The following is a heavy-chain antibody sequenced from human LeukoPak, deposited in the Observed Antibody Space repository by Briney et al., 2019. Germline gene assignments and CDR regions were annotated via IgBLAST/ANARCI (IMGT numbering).Heavy chain of an antibody. Sequence: SETLSLTCTVSGGSISRGGYYWSWIRQHPGKGLEWIGYIYYSGSTYYNPSLKSRVTISVDTSKNQFSLKLSSVTAADTAVYYCARGVDIVVVPAAGWIDYWGQGTLVTVSS. CDR3: ARGVDIVVVPAAGWIDY. J-gene: IGHJ4*02. V-gene: IGHV4-31*02. D-gene: IGHD2-2*03. CDR2: IYYSGST. CDR1: GGSISRGGYY.